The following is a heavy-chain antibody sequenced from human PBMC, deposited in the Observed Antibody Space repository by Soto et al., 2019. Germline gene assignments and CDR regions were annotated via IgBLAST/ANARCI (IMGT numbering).Heavy chain of an antibody. D-gene: IGHD2-8*02. J-gene: IGHJ4*02. V-gene: IGHV4-34*01. CDR3: ARAKITGLFDY. CDR2: INHSGST. Sequence: QVQLQQWGAGLLKPSETLSLTCAVYGGSFSGYYWTWIRQPPGTGLEWIGEINHSGSTNYNPSLKRRVTLSVDTSKNQFSLKLTSVTAADTAVYYCARAKITGLFDYWGQGTLVTVSS. CDR1: GGSFSGYY.